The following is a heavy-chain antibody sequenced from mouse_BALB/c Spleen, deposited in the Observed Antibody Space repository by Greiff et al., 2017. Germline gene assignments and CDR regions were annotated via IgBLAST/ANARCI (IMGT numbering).Heavy chain of an antibody. CDR2: ISSGGSYT. D-gene: IGHD4-1*01. J-gene: IGHJ4*01. CDR1: GFTFSSYG. V-gene: IGHV5-6*02. CDR3: ERQGLGGADALDY. Sequence: DVMLVESGGDLVKPGGSLKLSCAASGFTFSSYGMSWVRQTPDKRLEWVATISSGGSYTYYPDSVKGRFTISRDNAKNTLYLQMSSLKSEDTAMYYCERQGLGGADALDYWGQGTSVTVSS.